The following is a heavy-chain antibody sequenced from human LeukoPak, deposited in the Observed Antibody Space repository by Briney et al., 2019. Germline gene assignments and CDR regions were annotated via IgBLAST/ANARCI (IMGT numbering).Heavy chain of an antibody. J-gene: IGHJ5*02. V-gene: IGHV4-34*01. Sequence: SETLSLTCAVYGGSFSGYYWNWIRQSPGKGLEWIGSIYHSGSTYYNPSLKSRVTISVDTSKNQFSLKLSSVTAADTAVYYCARARGGYSSSNWFDPWGQGTLVTVSS. D-gene: IGHD6-13*01. CDR2: IYHSGST. CDR1: GGSFSGYY. CDR3: ARARGGYSSSNWFDP.